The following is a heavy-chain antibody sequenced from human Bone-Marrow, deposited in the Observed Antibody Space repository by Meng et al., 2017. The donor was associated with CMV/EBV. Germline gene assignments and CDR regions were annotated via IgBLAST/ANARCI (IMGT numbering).Heavy chain of an antibody. D-gene: IGHD2-15*01. V-gene: IGHV4-39*01. CDR1: GGSISSSSYY. Sequence: SETLSLTCTVSGGSISSSSYYWGWIRQPPGKGLEWIGSIYYSGSTYYNPSLKSRVTISVDTSKNQFSLKLSSVTAADTAVYYCARHPFREDIGWFDPWGQGTLVTVSS. CDR3: ARHPFREDIGWFDP. CDR2: IYYSGST. J-gene: IGHJ5*02.